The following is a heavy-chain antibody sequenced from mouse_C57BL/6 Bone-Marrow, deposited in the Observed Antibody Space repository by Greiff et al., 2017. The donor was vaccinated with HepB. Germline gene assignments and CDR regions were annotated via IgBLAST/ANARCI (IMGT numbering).Heavy chain of an antibody. V-gene: IGHV14-2*01. D-gene: IGHD2-5*01. CDR1: GFNIKDYY. CDR2: IDPEDGET. CDR3: ARSVGILYYSNYGFAY. J-gene: IGHJ3*01. Sequence: VQLKQSGAELVKPGASVKLSCTASGFNIKDYYMHWVKQRTEQGLEWIGRIDPEDGETKYAPKFQGKATITADTSSNTAYLQLSSLTSEDTAVYYCARSVGILYYSNYGFAYWGQGTLVTVSA.